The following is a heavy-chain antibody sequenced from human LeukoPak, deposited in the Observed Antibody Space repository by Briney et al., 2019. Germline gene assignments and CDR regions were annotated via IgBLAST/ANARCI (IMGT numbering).Heavy chain of an antibody. CDR1: GYTFTNYG. Sequence: ASVKVSCKASGYTFTNYGVSWVRQAPGQGLEWMGVIIPIFGTAKYAQKFQGRVTIATDESTSSGYMELSSLRSEDSAVYYCARARGGPPYYSDNWGQGTLVTVSS. CDR3: ARARGGPPYYSDN. J-gene: IGHJ4*02. V-gene: IGHV1-69*05. CDR2: IIPIFGTA. D-gene: IGHD3-10*01.